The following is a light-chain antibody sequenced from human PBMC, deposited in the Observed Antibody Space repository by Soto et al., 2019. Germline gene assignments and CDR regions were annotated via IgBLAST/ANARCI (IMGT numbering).Light chain of an antibody. Sequence: EIVLTQSPATLSLSPGERATLSCRASQSVSSYLAWYQQKPGQDPRLLIYDVSSRATGIPARFTGSGSGTDFTLTITSLEPEDFAVYYCQQRTTWPLTFGGGTKVEIK. V-gene: IGKV3-11*01. CDR2: DVS. CDR1: QSVSSY. J-gene: IGKJ4*01. CDR3: QQRTTWPLT.